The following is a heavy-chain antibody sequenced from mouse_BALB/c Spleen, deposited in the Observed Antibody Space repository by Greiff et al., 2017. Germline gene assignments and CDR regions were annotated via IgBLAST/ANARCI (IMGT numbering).Heavy chain of an antibody. Sequence: EVKVVESGGGLVKPGGSLKLSCAASGFTFSDYYMYWVRQTPEKRLEWVATINSNGGSTYYPDSVKGRFTISRDNAKNTLYLQMSSLKSEDTAMYYCARDLNRYFDYWGQGTTLTVSS. J-gene: IGHJ2*01. CDR3: ARDLNRYFDY. CDR1: GFTFSDYY. CDR2: INSNGGST. D-gene: IGHD2-14*01. V-gene: IGHV5-6-3*01.